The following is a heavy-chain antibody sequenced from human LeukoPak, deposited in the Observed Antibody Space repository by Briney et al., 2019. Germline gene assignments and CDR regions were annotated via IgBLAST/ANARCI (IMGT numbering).Heavy chain of an antibody. CDR3: ARDLRSSGWYYFDY. Sequence: GASVKVSCKASGYTFTNYGISWVRQAPEQGLEWMGWISTYNGNTNYAQKLQGRVTMTTDTSTSTAYMELWSLRSDDTAVYYCARDLRSSGWYYFDYWGQGTLVTVSS. CDR1: GYTFTNYG. CDR2: ISTYNGNT. J-gene: IGHJ4*02. D-gene: IGHD6-19*01. V-gene: IGHV1-18*01.